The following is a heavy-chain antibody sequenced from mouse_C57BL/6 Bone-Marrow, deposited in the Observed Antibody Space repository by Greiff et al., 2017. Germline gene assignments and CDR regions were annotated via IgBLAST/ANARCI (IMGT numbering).Heavy chain of an antibody. CDR1: GFTFSDYY. CDR3: ARVKYTMSTTKEVYFDY. CDR2: INYDGSST. Sequence: DVQLVESEGGLVQPGSSMTLSCTASGFTFSDYYMAWVRQAPEKGLEWVANINYDGSSTYYLDSLKSRFIISRDNAMNILNLQMSSLKSEDTATYYGARVKYTMSTTKEVYFDYWGQGTTLTVSS. V-gene: IGHV5-16*01. D-gene: IGHD2-4*01. J-gene: IGHJ2*01.